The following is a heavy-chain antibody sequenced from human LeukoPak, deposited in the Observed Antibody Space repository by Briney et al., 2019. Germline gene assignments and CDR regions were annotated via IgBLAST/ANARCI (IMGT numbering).Heavy chain of an antibody. CDR2: INPTGGST. CDR1: GYSFSTYY. V-gene: IGHV1-46*01. CDR3: AKGGQEFDS. Sequence: ASVKVSCKASGYSFSTYYIHWVRHAPGQGLEWMGIINPTGGSTTYAQKFQGRVTMTRDTSTSTVYMELSSLRSEDTAVYYCAKGGQEFDSWGQGTLVTVSA. J-gene: IGHJ5*01.